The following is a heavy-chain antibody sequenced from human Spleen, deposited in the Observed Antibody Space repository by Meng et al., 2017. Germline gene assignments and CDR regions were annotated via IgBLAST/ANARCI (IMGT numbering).Heavy chain of an antibody. Sequence: GGSLRLSCAASEFTVSSTYLSWVRQAPGKGLEWVSIIYGGGSTYYADSLKGRFTISRDNSKNTLYLQMNSLRDEDTAVYYCARALYDSGRGYYFDLWGQGTLVTVSS. D-gene: IGHD3-9*01. CDR1: EFTVSSTY. CDR3: ARALYDSGRGYYFDL. CDR2: IYGGGST. V-gene: IGHV3-53*01. J-gene: IGHJ4*02.